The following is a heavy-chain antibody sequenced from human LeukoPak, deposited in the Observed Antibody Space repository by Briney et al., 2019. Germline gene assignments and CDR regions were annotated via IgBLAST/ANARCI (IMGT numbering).Heavy chain of an antibody. CDR2: IKEDGSER. J-gene: IGHJ3*02. D-gene: IGHD6-13*01. CDR3: ARSMRWQPDDDAFDI. Sequence: GGSLRLSCEGSAFIFSGHWMNWVRQTPGKRLEWVASIKEDGSERQYVDSVKGRFSISRDNTKGSLFLQLNSLRAEDTAVYYCARSMRWQPDDDAFDIWGQGTMVTVSS. CDR1: AFIFSGHW. V-gene: IGHV3-7*01.